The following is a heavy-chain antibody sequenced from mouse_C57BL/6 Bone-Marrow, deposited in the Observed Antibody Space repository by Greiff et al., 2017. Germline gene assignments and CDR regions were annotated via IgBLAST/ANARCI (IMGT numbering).Heavy chain of an antibody. Sequence: VQLQQPGAELVMPGASVKLSCKASGYTFTSYWMHWVKQRPGQGLEWIGEIDPSDSYTNYNQKFKGKSTLTVDKSSSPAYMRLSSLTSEDSAVYYCARAHDGSSYDWYFDVWGTGTTVTVSA. D-gene: IGHD1-1*01. CDR2: IDPSDSYT. J-gene: IGHJ1*03. CDR1: GYTFTSYW. CDR3: ARAHDGSSYDWYFDV. V-gene: IGHV1-69*01.